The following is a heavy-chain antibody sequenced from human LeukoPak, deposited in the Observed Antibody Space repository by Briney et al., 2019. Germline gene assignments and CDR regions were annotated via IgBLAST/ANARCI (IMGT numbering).Heavy chain of an antibody. Sequence: GGSLRLSCAASGFTFSSYAMSWVRQAPGKGLEWVSAISGSGGSTYYADSVKGRFTISRDNSKNTLYLQMNSLRAEDTAVYYCAKDKSSKGYCSGGSCVSSDYWGQGTLVTVSS. V-gene: IGHV3-23*01. CDR1: GFTFSSYA. D-gene: IGHD2-15*01. CDR3: AKDKSSKGYCSGGSCVSSDY. CDR2: ISGSGGST. J-gene: IGHJ4*02.